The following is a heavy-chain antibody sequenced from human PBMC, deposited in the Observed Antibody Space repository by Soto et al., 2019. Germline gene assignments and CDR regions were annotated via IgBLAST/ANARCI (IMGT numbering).Heavy chain of an antibody. J-gene: IGHJ6*02. CDR2: ISWDGGST. CDR3: AKDIAGARTYYYYGMDV. V-gene: IGHV3-43*01. Sequence: GGSLRLSCAASGFTFDDYTMHWVRQAPGKGLEWVSLISWDGGSTYYADSVKGRFTISRGNSKNSLYLQMNSLRTEDTALYYCAKDIAGARTYYYYGMDVWGQGTTVTVSS. D-gene: IGHD6-6*01. CDR1: GFTFDDYT.